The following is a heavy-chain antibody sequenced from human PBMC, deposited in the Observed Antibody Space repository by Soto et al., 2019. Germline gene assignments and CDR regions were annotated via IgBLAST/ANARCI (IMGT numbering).Heavy chain of an antibody. CDR3: ASGASRWYPYFFDS. CDR1: EGTFNSYA. CDR2: IIPYYNTL. D-gene: IGHD6-13*01. J-gene: IGHJ4*02. V-gene: IGHV1-69*01. Sequence: QAQVVQSGAEVRKPGSSVKLSCKASEGTFNSYAIAWVRQAPGQGLEWMVGIIPYYNTLNYAQKFQDRVTITADDSTNTDYMELSSLRSDDTAVYFCASGASRWYPYFFDSWAQGTLVTVSS.